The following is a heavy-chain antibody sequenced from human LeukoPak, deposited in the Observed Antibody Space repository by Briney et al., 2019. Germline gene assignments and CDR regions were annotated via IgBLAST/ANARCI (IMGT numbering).Heavy chain of an antibody. CDR2: INTYNGDT. D-gene: IGHD3-16*01. J-gene: IGHJ4*02. CDR1: GYTFTHYG. CDR3: AGGIRSPLFDY. V-gene: IGHV1-18*01. Sequence: ASVKVSCKASGYTFTHYGITWVRQAPGQGLAWMGWINTYNGDTKCAQKLQGRVTMTTDTSTSTAFMELRSLRSDDSAVYYCAGGIRSPLFDYWGLGTLVTVS.